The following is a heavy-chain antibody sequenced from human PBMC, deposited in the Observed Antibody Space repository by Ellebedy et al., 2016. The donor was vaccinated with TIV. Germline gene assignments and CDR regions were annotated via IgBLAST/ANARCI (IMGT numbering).Heavy chain of an antibody. CDR2: IDPSDSYT. CDR1: GYSFTSYW. J-gene: IGHJ5*02. D-gene: IGHD1-26*01. V-gene: IGHV5-10-1*01. CDR3: AREVGSYWGDNWFDP. Sequence: GESLKISXKGSGYSFTSYWLSWVRQMPGKGLEWMGRIDPSDSYTNYSPSFQGHVTISADKSISTAYLQWSSLKASDTAMYYCAREVGSYWGDNWFDPWGQGTLVTVSS.